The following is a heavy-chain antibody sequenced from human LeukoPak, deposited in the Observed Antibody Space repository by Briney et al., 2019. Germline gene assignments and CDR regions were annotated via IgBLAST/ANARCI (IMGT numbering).Heavy chain of an antibody. J-gene: IGHJ4*02. Sequence: SETLSLTCTVSGGSISSYYWSWIRQPPGKGLEWIGYIYYSGSTNYNPSLKSRVTISVDTSKNQFSLKLSSVTAADTAVYYCARHSQPSGGGWSYFDYWGQGTLVTVSS. V-gene: IGHV4-59*08. CDR1: GGSISSYY. CDR2: IYYSGST. D-gene: IGHD6-19*01. CDR3: ARHSQPSGGGWSYFDY.